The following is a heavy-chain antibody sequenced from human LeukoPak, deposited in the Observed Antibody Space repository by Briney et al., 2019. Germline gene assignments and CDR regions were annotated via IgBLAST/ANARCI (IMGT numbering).Heavy chain of an antibody. Sequence: GRSLRLSCAASGFRFDDYAMRWVRQAPGKGLEWVSGVSWNSGRIGYADSVKGRFTISRDNAKNSQYLQMNSLRAEDTALYYCAKGYCSGASCQEEYWGQGTLVTVSS. CDR3: AKGYCSGASCQEEY. J-gene: IGHJ4*02. CDR2: VSWNSGRI. D-gene: IGHD2-15*01. CDR1: GFRFDDYA. V-gene: IGHV3-9*01.